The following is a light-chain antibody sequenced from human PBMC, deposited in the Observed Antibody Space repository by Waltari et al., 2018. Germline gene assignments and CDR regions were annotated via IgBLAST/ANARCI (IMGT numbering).Light chain of an antibody. CDR3: QSYDNRLNSV. Sequence: QSGLTQPPSVSGAPGQRVTISCTGSSSNIGAGYDVHWYQLLPGTAPKVLIYGNTNRPSGVPDRFSGSKSGTSAPLAITGLQAEDEADYYCQSYDNRLNSVFGGGTKLTVL. V-gene: IGLV1-40*01. J-gene: IGLJ2*01. CDR1: SSNIGAGYD. CDR2: GNT.